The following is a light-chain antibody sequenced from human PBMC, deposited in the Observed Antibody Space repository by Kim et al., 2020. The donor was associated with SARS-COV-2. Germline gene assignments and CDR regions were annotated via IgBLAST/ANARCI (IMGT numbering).Light chain of an antibody. CDR2: YDS. V-gene: IGLV3-21*04. Sequence: SYDLTQPPSVSVAPGKTARITCGENNIGSKSVHWYQQKPGQAPVLVIYYDSDRPSGIPERFSGSNSGNTATLTISRVEAGDEADYYCQVWDSSSDHPVFGGGTRLTVL. J-gene: IGLJ3*02. CDR3: QVWDSSSDHPV. CDR1: NIGSKS.